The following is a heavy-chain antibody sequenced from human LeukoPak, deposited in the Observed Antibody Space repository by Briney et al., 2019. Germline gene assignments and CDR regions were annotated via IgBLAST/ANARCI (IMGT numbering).Heavy chain of an antibody. CDR1: GYTFTSYD. CDR2: MNPNSGNT. Sequence: ASVKVSCKASGYTFTSYDINWVRQATGQGLEWMGWMNPNSGNTGYAQKFQGRVTMTRNTSISTAYMELSSLRSEDTAVYYCARGILQYPYYYDSSGYYYFDYWGQGTLVTVSS. D-gene: IGHD3-22*01. CDR3: ARGILQYPYYYDSSGYYYFDY. V-gene: IGHV1-8*01. J-gene: IGHJ4*02.